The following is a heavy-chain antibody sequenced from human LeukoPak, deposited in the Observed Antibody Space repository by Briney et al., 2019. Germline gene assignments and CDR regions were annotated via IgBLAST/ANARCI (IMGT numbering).Heavy chain of an antibody. CDR1: GDTFSSYA. Sequence: SVKVSCKASGDTFSSYAISWVRQAPGQGLEWMGGIIPIFGTANYAQKFQGRVTITADESTSTAYMELSSLRSEDTAVYYCARDFYYRFRYYYYGMDVWGQGTTVTVSS. D-gene: IGHD1-26*01. J-gene: IGHJ6*02. CDR2: IIPIFGTA. V-gene: IGHV1-69*13. CDR3: ARDFYYRFRYYYYGMDV.